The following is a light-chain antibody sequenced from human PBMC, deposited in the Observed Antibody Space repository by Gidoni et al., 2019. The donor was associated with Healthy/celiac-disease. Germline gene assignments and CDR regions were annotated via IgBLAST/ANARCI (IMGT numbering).Light chain of an antibody. Sequence: QSALTQPPSASGSPGQSVTISCTGTSSDVGCYNYVSWYQQHPGKAPKLMIYEVSKRPSGVPDRFSGSKSGNTASLTVSGLQAEDEADYYCSSYAGSNGVVFGGGTKLTV. CDR2: EVS. J-gene: IGLJ2*01. CDR3: SSYAGSNGVV. V-gene: IGLV2-8*01. CDR1: SSDVGCYNY.